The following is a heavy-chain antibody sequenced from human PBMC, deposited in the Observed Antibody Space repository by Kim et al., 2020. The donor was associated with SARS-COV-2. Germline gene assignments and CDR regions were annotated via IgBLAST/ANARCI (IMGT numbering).Heavy chain of an antibody. D-gene: IGHD3-3*01. CDR3: AKDRRVTIFGVVIERPLYYFDY. J-gene: IGHJ4*02. Sequence: GGSLRLSCAASGFTFSSYAMHWVRQAPGKGLEWVAVIWYDGSNKYYADSVKGRFTISRDNSKNTLYLQMNSLRAEDTAVHYCAKDRRVTIFGVVIERPLYYFDYWGQGTLVTVSS. CDR2: IWYDGSNK. V-gene: IGHV3-33*06. CDR1: GFTFSSYA.